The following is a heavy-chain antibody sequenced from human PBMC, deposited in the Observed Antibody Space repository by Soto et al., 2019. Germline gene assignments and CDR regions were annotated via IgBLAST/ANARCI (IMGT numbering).Heavy chain of an antibody. V-gene: IGHV3-23*01. CDR2: ISGSGCDT. CDR1: GFTFSSYA. J-gene: IGHJ4*02. CDR3: AKDQNYYDSRPNDY. D-gene: IGHD3-22*01. Sequence: GGSLRLSCAASGFTFSSYAMSWVRLAPGKGLEWVSAISGSGCDTYYADSVKGRFTISSDNSKNTLYLQMNSLRAEDKAVYYCAKDQNYYDSRPNDYWGQGTPVTVSS.